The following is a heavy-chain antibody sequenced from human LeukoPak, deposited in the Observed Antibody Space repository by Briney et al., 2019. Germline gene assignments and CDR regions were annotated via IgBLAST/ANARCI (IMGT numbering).Heavy chain of an antibody. D-gene: IGHD1-1*01. V-gene: IGHV3-30-3*01. CDR2: ISYDGSNK. CDR1: GFTFSSYA. CDR3: ARAERRGRLADY. J-gene: IGHJ4*02. Sequence: AGRSLRLSCAASGFTFSSYAMHWVRQAPGKGLEWVAVISYDGSNKYYADSVKGRFTISRDNSKNTLYLQMNSLRAEDTAVYYCARAERRGRLADYWGQGTLVTVSS.